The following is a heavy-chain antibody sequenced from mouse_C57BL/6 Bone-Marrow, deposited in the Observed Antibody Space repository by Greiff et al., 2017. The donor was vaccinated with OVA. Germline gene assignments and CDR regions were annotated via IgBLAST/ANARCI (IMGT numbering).Heavy chain of an antibody. Sequence: EVKLVESGGGLVKPGGSLKLSCAASGFTFSDYGMHWVRQAPEKGLEWVAYISSGSSTIYYADTVKGRFTLSRDNAKNTLFLQMTSLRSEDTAMYYCARGGPDSSGYDAYWGQGTLVTVSA. CDR2: ISSGSSTI. D-gene: IGHD3-2*02. J-gene: IGHJ3*01. V-gene: IGHV5-17*01. CDR3: ARGGPDSSGYDAY. CDR1: GFTFSDYG.